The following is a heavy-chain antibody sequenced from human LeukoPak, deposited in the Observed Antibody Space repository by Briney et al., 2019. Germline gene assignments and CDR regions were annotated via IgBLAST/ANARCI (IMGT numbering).Heavy chain of an antibody. V-gene: IGHV4-38-2*02. CDR1: GYSISSGYY. J-gene: IGHJ4*02. D-gene: IGHD6-13*01. CDR3: ARLESSWAADY. CDR2: IYHSGST. Sequence: SETLSLTCTVSGYSISSGYYWGWIRQPPGKGLEWIGSIYHSGSTYYNPSLKSRVTISVDTSKNQFSLKLSSVTAADTAVYYCARLESSWAADYWGQGTLVTVSS.